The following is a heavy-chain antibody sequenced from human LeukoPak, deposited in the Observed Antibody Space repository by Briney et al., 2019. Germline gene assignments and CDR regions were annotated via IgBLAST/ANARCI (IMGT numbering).Heavy chain of an antibody. Sequence: PGGSLRLSCAASGFTFSSYAMHWVRQAPGKGLEWVAVISYDGSNKYYADSVKGRFTISRDNSKNTLYLQMNSLRAEDTAVYYCASTLTTTRAPWGQGTLVTVSS. CDR3: ASTLTTTRAP. V-gene: IGHV3-30-3*01. J-gene: IGHJ5*02. CDR2: ISYDGSNK. D-gene: IGHD3-3*01. CDR1: GFTFSSYA.